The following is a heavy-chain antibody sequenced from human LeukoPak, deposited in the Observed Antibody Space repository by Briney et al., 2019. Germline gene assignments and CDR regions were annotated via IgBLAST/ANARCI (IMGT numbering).Heavy chain of an antibody. CDR2: IKSKTDGGTT. Sequence: GGSLRLSCAASGFTFTNAWMSWVRQAPGKGLEWVGRIKSKTDGGTTDYAAPIKGRFTISRDDSKNTLYLQMSSLKTEDTAVYYCSTDRGARDYWGQGTLVTVSS. CDR3: STDRGARDY. CDR1: GFTFTNAW. D-gene: IGHD3-10*01. J-gene: IGHJ4*02. V-gene: IGHV3-15*01.